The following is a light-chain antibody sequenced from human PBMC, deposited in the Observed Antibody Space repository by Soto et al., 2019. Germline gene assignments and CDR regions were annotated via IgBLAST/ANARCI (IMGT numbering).Light chain of an antibody. J-gene: IGKJ2*01. CDR3: QQFKNYPRT. V-gene: IGKV1D-13*01. CDR1: QDISST. CDR2: GAS. Sequence: AIQLTQSPSSLSASVGDRVTITCRASQDISSTLVWYQQKPGKAPKLLIYGASNLESGVPSRFSGDGSGTDFTLTIKTLQSEDFATYHCQQFKNYPRTFGQGTKLEIK.